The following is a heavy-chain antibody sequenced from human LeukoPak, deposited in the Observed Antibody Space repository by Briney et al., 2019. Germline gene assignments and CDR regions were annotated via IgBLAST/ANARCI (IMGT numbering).Heavy chain of an antibody. CDR3: ARGGGLDV. CDR2: ISSDGNNT. CDR1: GFSFSSYA. V-gene: IGHV3-30*03. D-gene: IGHD3-16*01. Sequence: GGSLRLSCAASGFSFSSYAMSWVRQAPGKGLEWVAVISSDGNNTYYADSVKGRFTISRDNSKNSLYLQMSNLRAEDTAVYFCARGGGLDVWGQGATVTVSS. J-gene: IGHJ6*02.